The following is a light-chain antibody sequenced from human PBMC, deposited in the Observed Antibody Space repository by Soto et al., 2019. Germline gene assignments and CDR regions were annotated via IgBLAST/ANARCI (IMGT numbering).Light chain of an antibody. CDR1: SSDVGGYNY. CDR2: DVS. CDR3: SSYTSSSTYV. V-gene: IGLV2-14*01. Sequence: HSALTQPASWSVSPGQSITISCTGTSSDVGGYNYVSWYQQHPGKAPKLMIYDVSNRPSGVSNRFSGSKSGNTASLTISGLQAENEADYYCSSYTSSSTYVFGTGTKVTVL. J-gene: IGLJ1*01.